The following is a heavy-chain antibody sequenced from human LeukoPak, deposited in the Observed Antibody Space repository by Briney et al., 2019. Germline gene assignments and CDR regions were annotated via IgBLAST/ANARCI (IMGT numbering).Heavy chain of an antibody. CDR1: GFTVSTNY. Sequence: GGSLRLSCAASGFTVSTNYMTWVRQAPGKGLEWVSVIYSGGSTYYADSVKGRFTISRDNSNSTLYLQMNSLRAKDTAVYYCARAVDYGSGSSKVFYWGQGTLVTVSS. J-gene: IGHJ4*02. D-gene: IGHD3-10*01. V-gene: IGHV3-53*01. CDR2: IYSGGST. CDR3: ARAVDYGSGSSKVFY.